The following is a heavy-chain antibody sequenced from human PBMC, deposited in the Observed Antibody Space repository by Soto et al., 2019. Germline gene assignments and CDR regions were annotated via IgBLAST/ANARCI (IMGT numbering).Heavy chain of an antibody. CDR1: GGSISSSSYY. CDR3: ASGFVVVPAAMRRGDAFDI. J-gene: IGHJ3*02. CDR2: IYYSGST. D-gene: IGHD2-2*01. Sequence: LSLTCTVSGGSISSSSYYWGWIRQPPGKGLEWIGSIYYSGSTYYNPSLKSRVTISVDTSKNQFSLKLSSVTAADTAVYYCASGFVVVPAAMRRGDAFDIWGQGTMVTVSS. V-gene: IGHV4-39*07.